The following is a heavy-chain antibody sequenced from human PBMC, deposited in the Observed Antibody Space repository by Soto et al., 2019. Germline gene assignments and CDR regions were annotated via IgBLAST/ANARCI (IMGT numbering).Heavy chain of an antibody. CDR2: ISGSGGST. CDR1: GFSFSSYA. J-gene: IGHJ4*02. D-gene: IGHD1-26*01. Sequence: PGGSLRLSCAASGFSFSSYAMSWVRQAPGKGLEWVSAISGSGGSTYYADSVKGRFTISRDNSKNTLYLQMNSLRAEDTAVYYCAKGSRELPIKNYFDYWGQGTLVTVSS. V-gene: IGHV3-23*01. CDR3: AKGSRELPIKNYFDY.